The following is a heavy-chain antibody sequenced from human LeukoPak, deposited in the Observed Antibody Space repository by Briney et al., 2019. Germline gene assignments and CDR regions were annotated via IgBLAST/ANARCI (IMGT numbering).Heavy chain of an antibody. CDR2: IDYSGSA. CDR1: GGSISSGSYY. J-gene: IGHJ5*02. CDR3: ARLFSGWANWFDP. V-gene: IGHV4-61*10. D-gene: IGHD6-19*01. Sequence: SETLSLTCTVSGGSISSGSYYWSWIRQPAGKGLEWIGYIDYSGSANYNPSLKGRLTISQDTSKNQFSLKLSSVTAADTAVYYCARLFSGWANWFDPWGQGTLVTVSS.